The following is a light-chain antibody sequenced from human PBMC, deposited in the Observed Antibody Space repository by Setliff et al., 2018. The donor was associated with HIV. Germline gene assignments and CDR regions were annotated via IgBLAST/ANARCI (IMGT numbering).Light chain of an antibody. CDR1: NSDVDHFNS. CDR3: CSYAGTYRV. J-gene: IGLJ1*01. CDR2: DVS. Sequence: QSVLTQPRSVSGSPGQSVTISCTGSNSDVDHFNSVSWYQQRPGAAPKLIISDVSERPSGVPDRFSGSKSDNTASLTISGLQSEDEADYYCCSYAGTYRVFGSGTKGTVL. V-gene: IGLV2-11*01.